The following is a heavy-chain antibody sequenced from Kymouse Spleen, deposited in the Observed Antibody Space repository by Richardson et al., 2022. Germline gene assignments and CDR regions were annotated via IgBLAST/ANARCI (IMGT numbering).Heavy chain of an antibody. CDR2: IYHSGST. J-gene: IGHJ6*02. CDR1: GGSISSSNW. CDR3: ARYCSSTSCYAPYYYYGMDV. V-gene: IGHV4-4*02. D-gene: IGHD2-2*02. Sequence: QVQLQESGPGLVKPSGTLSLTCAVSGGSISSSNWWSWVRQPPGKGLEWIGEIYHSGSTNYNPSLKSRVTISVDKSKNQFSLKLSSVTAADTAVYYCARYCSSTSCYAPYYYYGMDVWGQGTTVTVSS.